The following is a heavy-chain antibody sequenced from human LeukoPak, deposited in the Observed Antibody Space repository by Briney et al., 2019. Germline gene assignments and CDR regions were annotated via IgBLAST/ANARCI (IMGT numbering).Heavy chain of an antibody. CDR2: IIPILGIA. CDR3: ATNPPVHRFAESTED. CDR1: GGTFSSYT. D-gene: IGHD3-10*01. V-gene: IGHV1-69*02. Sequence: ASVKVSCKASGGTFSSYTISWVRQAPGQGLEWMGRIIPILGIANYAQKFQGRVTITADKSTSTAYMELSRLRSEDTSLYYCATNPPVHRFAESTEDWGQGTLVTVSS. J-gene: IGHJ4*02.